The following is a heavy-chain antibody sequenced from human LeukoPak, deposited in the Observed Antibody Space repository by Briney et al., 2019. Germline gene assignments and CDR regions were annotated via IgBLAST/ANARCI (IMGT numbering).Heavy chain of an antibody. V-gene: IGHV4-31*03. Sequence: PSETLSLTCTVSGGSISSGGYYWSWIRQHPGKGLEWIVYIYCSGSTYYNPSLKSRVTISVDTSKNQFSLKLSSVTAADTAVYYCARGDSGSYSNNWFDPWGQGTLVTVSS. J-gene: IGHJ5*02. CDR2: IYCSGST. CDR1: GGSISSGGYY. CDR3: ARGDSGSYSNNWFDP. D-gene: IGHD1-26*01.